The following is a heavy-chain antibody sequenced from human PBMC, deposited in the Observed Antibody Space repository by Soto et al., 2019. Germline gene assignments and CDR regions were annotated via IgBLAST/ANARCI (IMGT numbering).Heavy chain of an antibody. CDR2: INPNSGGT. V-gene: IGHV1-2*02. Sequence: ASVKVSCKASGYTFTGYYMHWVRQAPGQGLEWMAWINPNSGGTNYAQKFQGRVTMTRDTSISTAYMELSRLRSDDTAVYYCARVSTTRPYYYYGMDVWGQGTTVTVSS. CDR3: ARVSTTRPYYYYGMDV. J-gene: IGHJ6*02. D-gene: IGHD2-2*01. CDR1: GYTFTGYY.